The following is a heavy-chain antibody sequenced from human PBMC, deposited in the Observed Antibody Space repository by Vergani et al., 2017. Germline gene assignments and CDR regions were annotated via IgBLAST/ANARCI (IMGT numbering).Heavy chain of an antibody. J-gene: IGHJ4*02. CDR3: ASKRGACRAAYCHSYDF. D-gene: IGHD2-15*01. Sequence: QVQLQESGPGLVKPSETLSLTCTVSGDSVISTAYHWGWIRQPPGKGLEWIGSMDYSGSTSYNPSLESRISISFATPRNQFSLRLTSVTAADTAVYYCASKRGACRAAYCHSYDFWGPGTLVGVSS. V-gene: IGHV4-39*01. CDR2: MDYSGST. CDR1: GDSVISTAYH.